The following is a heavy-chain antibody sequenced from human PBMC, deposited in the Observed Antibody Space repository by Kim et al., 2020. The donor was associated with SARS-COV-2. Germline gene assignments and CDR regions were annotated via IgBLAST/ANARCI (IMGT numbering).Heavy chain of an antibody. V-gene: IGHV3-30*18. CDR3: AKASFYYYDNSGYSPFGY. D-gene: IGHD3-22*01. J-gene: IGHJ4*02. CDR1: GFTFSDYA. Sequence: GGSLRLSCEXSGFTFSDYAMHWVRQAPGKGLEWVAFTSYDGNNKDYIDSVKGRFTISRDNSKNMLYLQMNSLRAEDTAVYYCAKASFYYYDNSGYSPFGYWGQGTLVTVSA. CDR2: TSYDGNNK.